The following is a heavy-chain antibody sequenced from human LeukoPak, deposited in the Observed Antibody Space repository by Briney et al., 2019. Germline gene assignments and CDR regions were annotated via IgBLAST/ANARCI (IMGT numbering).Heavy chain of an antibody. D-gene: IGHD3-22*01. CDR3: ASQRGDSSRYFQWFDP. CDR1: GGSFSGYY. Sequence: SETLSLTCAVYGGSFSGYYWSWIRQPPGKGLEWIGEINHSGSTNYNPSLKSRVTISVDTSKNQFSLKLSSVTAADTAVYYCASQRGDSSRYFQWFDPWGQGTLVTVSS. CDR2: INHSGST. V-gene: IGHV4-34*01. J-gene: IGHJ5*02.